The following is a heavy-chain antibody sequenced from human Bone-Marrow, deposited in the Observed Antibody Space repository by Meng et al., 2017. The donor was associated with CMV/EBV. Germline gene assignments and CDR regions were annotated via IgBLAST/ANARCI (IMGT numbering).Heavy chain of an antibody. D-gene: IGHD3-10*01. V-gene: IGHV3-NL1*01. CDR1: GFTFSSYA. Sequence: GESLKISCAASGFTFSSYAMHWVRQAPGKGLEWVSVIYSGGSSTYYADSVKGRFTISRDNSKNTLYLQMNSLRAEDTAVHYCARIRSHYGSGYYSHDVFDIWGQGTMVTVSS. J-gene: IGHJ3*02. CDR2: IYSGGSST. CDR3: ARIRSHYGSGYYSHDVFDI.